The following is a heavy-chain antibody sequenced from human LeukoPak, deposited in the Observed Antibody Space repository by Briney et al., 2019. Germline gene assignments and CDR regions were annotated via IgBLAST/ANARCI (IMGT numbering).Heavy chain of an antibody. CDR2: INPNSGGT. CDR1: GYTFTGYY. D-gene: IGHD2-15*01. V-gene: IGHV1-2*02. Sequence: ASVKVSCKASGYTFTGYYMHWVRQAPGQGLEWMGWINPNSGGTNYAQKFQGRVTMTRDTSISTAYMELSRLRSDDTAVYYCARGRYCSSTRSRYCSGGSFLYFRYWGQGTLVTVSS. CDR3: ARGRYCSSTRSRYCSGGSFLYFRY. J-gene: IGHJ4*02.